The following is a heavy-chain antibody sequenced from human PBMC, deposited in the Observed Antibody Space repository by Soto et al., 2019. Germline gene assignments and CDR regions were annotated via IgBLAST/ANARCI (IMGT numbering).Heavy chain of an antibody. CDR1: GYTFTSFY. CDR3: ARSQIYSGNELDYYMDV. J-gene: IGHJ6*03. D-gene: IGHD5-12*01. Sequence: ASVEVSCKASGYTFTSFYMHWVRQAPGQGLEWMGIINPSGGSTSYAQKFQGRVTMTRDTSTSTVYMELSSLRSEDTAVYYCARSQIYSGNELDYYMDVWGKGTTVTVSS. CDR2: INPSGGST. V-gene: IGHV1-46*03.